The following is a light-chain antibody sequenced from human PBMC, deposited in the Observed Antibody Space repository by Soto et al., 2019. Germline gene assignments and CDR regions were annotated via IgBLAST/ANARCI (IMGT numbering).Light chain of an antibody. J-gene: IGLJ3*02. Sequence: QSVLTQPPSASGTPGQRVTISCSGSSSNIGSNTVNSYQQLPGTAPKLLIYSNNQRPPGVPDRFSGSKSGTSASLAISGLQSEDEADYYCAAWDDSLNGWVFGGGTKLTVL. CDR3: AAWDDSLNGWV. V-gene: IGLV1-44*01. CDR2: SNN. CDR1: SSNIGSNT.